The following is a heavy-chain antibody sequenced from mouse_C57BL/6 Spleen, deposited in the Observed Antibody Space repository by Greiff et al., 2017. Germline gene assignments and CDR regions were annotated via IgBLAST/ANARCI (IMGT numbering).Heavy chain of an antibody. CDR3: ARGDSHYYGSSYDY. J-gene: IGHJ2*01. Sequence: QVQLQQPGAELVKPGASVKMSCKASGYTFTSYWITWVKQRPGQGLEWIGDIYPGSGSTNYNEKFKSKATLTVDTSSSTAYMQLSSLTSEDSAVDYCARGDSHYYGSSYDYWGQGTTLTVSS. D-gene: IGHD1-1*01. CDR2: IYPGSGST. V-gene: IGHV1-55*01. CDR1: GYTFTSYW.